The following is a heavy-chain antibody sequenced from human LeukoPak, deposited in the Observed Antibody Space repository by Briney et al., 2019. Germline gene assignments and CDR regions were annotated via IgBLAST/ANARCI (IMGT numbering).Heavy chain of an antibody. CDR1: GFTFSSYG. V-gene: IGHV3-33*01. CDR3: ARGAAVGQTRDY. D-gene: IGHD6-13*01. Sequence: GRSLRLSCAASGFTFSSYGMHWVRQAPGKGLEWVAVIWYDGSNKYYADSVKGRFTISRDNSKNTLYLQMNSLRAEDTAVYYCARGAAVGQTRDYWGQGTMVTVSS. J-gene: IGHJ4*02. CDR2: IWYDGSNK.